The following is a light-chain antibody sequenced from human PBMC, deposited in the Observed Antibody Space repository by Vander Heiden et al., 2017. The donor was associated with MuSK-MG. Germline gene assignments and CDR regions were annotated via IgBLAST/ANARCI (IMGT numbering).Light chain of an antibody. CDR3: ASYTTTNTVL. J-gene: IGLJ3*02. Sequence: QSALTQPASVSGSPGQSITISCTGTSSDVGHSDSVSWYQQHPGKAPKVLIFDVTNRASGVSNRFSASKSGNAASLTISGLQADDEANYYCASYTTTNTVLFGGGTMLTVL. CDR2: DVT. V-gene: IGLV2-14*03. CDR1: SSDVGHSDS.